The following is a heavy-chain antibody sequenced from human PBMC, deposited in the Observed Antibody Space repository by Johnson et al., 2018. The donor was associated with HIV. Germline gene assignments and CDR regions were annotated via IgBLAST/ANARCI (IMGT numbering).Heavy chain of an antibody. CDR3: VRRFYDSAAFDI. J-gene: IGHJ3*02. Sequence: QMQLVESGGGLVQPGRSLRLSCAASGFTFSSYGMHWVRQAPGKGLEWVAVIWYDGSNKYFTDSVRGRFTISRDNSKNTLFLQMNNLRAEDTAVYYCVRRFYDSAAFDIWGQGTLVSVSS. CDR1: GFTFSSYG. D-gene: IGHD3-22*01. V-gene: IGHV3-33*08. CDR2: IWYDGSNK.